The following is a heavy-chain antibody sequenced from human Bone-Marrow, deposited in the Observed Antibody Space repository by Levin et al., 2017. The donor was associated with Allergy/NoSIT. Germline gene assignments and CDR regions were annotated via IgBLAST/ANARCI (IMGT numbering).Heavy chain of an antibody. V-gene: IGHV3-23*01. J-gene: IGHJ5*02. CDR1: GFTFSRHA. CDR3: ARETTSEGWFDP. D-gene: IGHD1-14*01. Sequence: PGASVKVSCAASGFTFSRHAMSWVRQAPGKGLEWVSAISNSGGSTYYPDSVKGRFTISRDNSKNTLYLQMNSLRAEDTAVYYCARETTSEGWFDPWGQGTLVTVSS. CDR2: ISNSGGST.